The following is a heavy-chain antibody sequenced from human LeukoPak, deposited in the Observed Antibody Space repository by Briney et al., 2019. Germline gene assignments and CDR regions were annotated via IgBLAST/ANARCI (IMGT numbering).Heavy chain of an antibody. V-gene: IGHV3-7*03. D-gene: IGHD6-19*01. J-gene: IGHJ4*02. CDR3: ARAAVADY. CDR1: GFTFSSYW. CDR2: IKEDGSEK. Sequence: GGSLRLSCAASGFTFSSYWMTWVRQAPGKGLEWVANIKEDGSEKHYVDSVKGRFTISRDNAHNSLSLQMNSLRAEDTAVYYCARAAVADYWGQGTLVTVSS.